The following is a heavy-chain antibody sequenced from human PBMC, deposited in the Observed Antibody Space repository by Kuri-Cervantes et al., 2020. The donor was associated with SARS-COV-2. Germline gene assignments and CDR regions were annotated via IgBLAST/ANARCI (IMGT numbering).Heavy chain of an antibody. D-gene: IGHD2-21*02. CDR3: ARGLCGGDCYSAGEGSWFDP. Sequence: GESLKISCAASGFTFSSYAMHWVRQAPGKGLEWVAVISYDGSNKYYADSVKGRFTISRDNSKNTLYLQMSSLRAEDTAVYYCARGLCGGDCYSAGEGSWFDPWGQGTLVTVSS. CDR2: ISYDGSNK. V-gene: IGHV3-30-3*01. CDR1: GFTFSSYA. J-gene: IGHJ5*02.